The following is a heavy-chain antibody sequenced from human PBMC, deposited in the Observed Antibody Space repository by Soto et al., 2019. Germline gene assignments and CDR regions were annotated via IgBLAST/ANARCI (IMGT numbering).Heavy chain of an antibody. CDR1: GGSINSGGYY. CDR2: ISYSGST. J-gene: IGHJ4*02. D-gene: IGHD3-22*01. CDR3: ATSDYDSSGYYGGSDY. V-gene: IGHV4-31*03. Sequence: QVQLQESGPGLVKPSQTLSLTCTISGGSINSGGYYWSWIRQHPGKGLEWIGYISYSGSTYYHPYLKSRVTISVDTSQNPLPLKLSSVTAADTAVYYCATSDYDSSGYYGGSDYWGQGTLVTVSS.